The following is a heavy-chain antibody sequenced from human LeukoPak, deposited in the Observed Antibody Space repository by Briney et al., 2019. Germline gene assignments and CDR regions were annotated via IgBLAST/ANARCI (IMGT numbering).Heavy chain of an antibody. CDR3: ARESPGGY. CDR1: GXTFRDSA. Sequence: PGGSLRLSCSASGXTFRDSAMTWVRQAPGKGLEWVSLVSSSGANTYYPDSVKGRFSVSRDNAKDTLYLQVNSLRAEDTAVYYCARESPGGYWGQGTLVTVSS. J-gene: IGHJ4*02. D-gene: IGHD3-10*01. V-gene: IGHV3-23*01. CDR2: VSSSGANT.